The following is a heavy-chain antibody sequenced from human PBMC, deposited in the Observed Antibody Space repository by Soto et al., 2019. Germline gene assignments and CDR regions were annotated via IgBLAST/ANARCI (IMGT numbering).Heavy chain of an antibody. CDR2: IIPIFGTA. J-gene: IGHJ4*02. CDR1: GGTFSSYA. V-gene: IGHV1-69*01. D-gene: IGHD3-22*01. CDR3: GRVRYYDSSGRTRRYYFDY. Sequence: QVQLVQSGAEVKKPGSSVKVSCKASGGTFSSYAISWVRQAPGQGLEWMGGIIPIFGTANYAQKFQGRVTMTGDESTSTAYMELSSLRSEDTAVYYCGRVRYYDSSGRTRRYYFDYWGQGTLVTVSS.